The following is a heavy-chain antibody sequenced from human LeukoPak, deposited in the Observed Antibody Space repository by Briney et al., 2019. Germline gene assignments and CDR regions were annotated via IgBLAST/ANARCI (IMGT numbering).Heavy chain of an antibody. Sequence: AETPCLTCTVSGGSVSSYYWTWIRQPPGKGLEWIGYIYYSGNTNYNPSLKSRVTISVDTSKNQFSLKLTSVSAADTAVYYCARGRSGIQYNFDYWGQGTPVTLAS. CDR2: IYYSGNT. V-gene: IGHV4-59*02. D-gene: IGHD1-26*01. J-gene: IGHJ4*02. CDR3: ARGRSGIQYNFDY. CDR1: GGSVSSYY.